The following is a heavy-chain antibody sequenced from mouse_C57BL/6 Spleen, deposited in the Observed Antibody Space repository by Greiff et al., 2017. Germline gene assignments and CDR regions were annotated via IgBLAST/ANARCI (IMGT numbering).Heavy chain of an antibody. CDR2: INPNYGTT. Sequence: EVKLQQSGPELVKPGASVKISCKASGYSFTDYNMNWVKQSNGQSLEWIGVINPNYGTTSYNQKFKGKATLTVDQSSSTAYMQLNSLTSEDSAVYDWARTRKYYGSSYAGDYCDYWGKGTTLTVSS. D-gene: IGHD1-1*01. V-gene: IGHV1-39*01. J-gene: IGHJ2*01. CDR3: ARTRKYYGSSYAGDYCDY. CDR1: GYSFTDYN.